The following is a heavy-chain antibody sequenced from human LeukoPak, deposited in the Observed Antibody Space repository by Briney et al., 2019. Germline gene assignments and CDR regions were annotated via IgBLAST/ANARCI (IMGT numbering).Heavy chain of an antibody. CDR3: ARLSPSDGVDY. Sequence: SETLSLTCSVSGGSISSYYWSWIRQPPGKGLEWIGYIYYSGSTNYNPSLKSRVTISVDTSKNQFSLKLSSVTAADTAAYYCARLSPSDGVDYWGQGTLVTVSS. CDR1: GGSISSYY. V-gene: IGHV4-59*01. CDR2: IYYSGST. D-gene: IGHD3-10*01. J-gene: IGHJ4*02.